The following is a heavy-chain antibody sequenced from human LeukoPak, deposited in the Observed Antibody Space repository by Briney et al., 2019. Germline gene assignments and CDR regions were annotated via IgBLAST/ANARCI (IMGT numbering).Heavy chain of an antibody. CDR3: ARDPLRYFDWLPPTDAFDI. D-gene: IGHD3-9*01. CDR2: IDCNSGDT. J-gene: IGHJ3*02. V-gene: IGHV1-2*02. CDR1: GYSFTGYY. Sequence: ASVKVSCKASGYSFTGYYINWVRQAPGQGLEWMGWIDCNSGDTKYAQNFQGRVTMTRDTSVSTDYMDLRRVKAGDRAGYYCARDPLRYFDWLPPTDAFDIWGQGTMVTVSS.